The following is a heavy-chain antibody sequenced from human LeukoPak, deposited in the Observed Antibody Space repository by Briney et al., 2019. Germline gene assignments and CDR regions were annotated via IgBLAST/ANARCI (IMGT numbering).Heavy chain of an antibody. D-gene: IGHD3-22*01. J-gene: IGHJ4*02. CDR2: ITWNSDRSI. Sequence: GGSLRLSCAASGFSFDEYALHWVRQAPGKGLEWVSGITWNSDRSIGYADAVKGRFTISRDNAKKSLYLQMYSLRVEDTALYFCVKDKSRHSSGYYYYFDYWGQGTLVTVSS. CDR1: GFSFDEYA. CDR3: VKDKSRHSSGYYYYFDY. V-gene: IGHV3-9*01.